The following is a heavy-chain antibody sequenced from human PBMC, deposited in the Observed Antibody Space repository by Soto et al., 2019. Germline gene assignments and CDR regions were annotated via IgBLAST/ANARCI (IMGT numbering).Heavy chain of an antibody. CDR3: TKDVGFDSNYDY. CDR2: ISGSGGST. Sequence: GGSLRLSCAASGFTFSSYAMSWVRQAPGKGLEWVSAISGSGGSTYYADSVKGRFTISRDNSKNTLYLQMNSLRAEDTAVYYCTKDVGFDSNYDYWGQGTLVTVSS. J-gene: IGHJ4*02. CDR1: GFTFSSYA. D-gene: IGHD4-4*01. V-gene: IGHV3-23*01.